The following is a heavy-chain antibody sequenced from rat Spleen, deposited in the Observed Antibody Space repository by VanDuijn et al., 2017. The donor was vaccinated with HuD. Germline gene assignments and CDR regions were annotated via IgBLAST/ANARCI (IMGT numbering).Heavy chain of an antibody. J-gene: IGHJ2*01. CDR2: ITNTGGST. V-gene: IGHV5-29*01. Sequence: EVQLVESGGGLVQPGRSLKLSCAASGFTFSNYGMAWVRQAPTKGLEWVASITNTGGSTFYPDSVKGRFTISRDNAKSTLYLQMTSLRSEDTAIYYCTKNWDYWGQGVMVTVSS. CDR1: GFTFSNYG. D-gene: IGHD3-6*01. CDR3: TKNWDY.